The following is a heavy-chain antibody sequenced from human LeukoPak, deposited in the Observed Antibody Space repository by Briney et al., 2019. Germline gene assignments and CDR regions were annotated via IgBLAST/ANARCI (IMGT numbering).Heavy chain of an antibody. CDR3: ASTRDDFWSGYLGPYFDY. CDR1: GGSFSGCY. D-gene: IGHD3-3*01. CDR2: INHSGST. V-gene: IGHV4-34*01. J-gene: IGHJ4*02. Sequence: SETLSLTCAVYGGSFSGCYWSWIRQPPGKGLEWIGEINHSGSTNYNPSLKSRVTISVDTSKNQFSLKLSSVTAADTAVYYCASTRDDFWSGYLGPYFDYWGQGTLVTVSS.